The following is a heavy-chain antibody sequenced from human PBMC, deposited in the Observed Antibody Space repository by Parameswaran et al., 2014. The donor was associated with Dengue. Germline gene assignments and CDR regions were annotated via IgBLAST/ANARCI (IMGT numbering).Heavy chain of an antibody. CDR2: ISYDGSNK. J-gene: IGHJ6*02. D-gene: IGHD3-9*01. V-gene: IGHV3-30-3*01. Sequence: PGKGLEWVAVISYDGSNKYYADSVKGRFTISRDNSKNTLYLQMNSLRAEDTAVYYCARDQIPDGETRIRYFDWTPQYYYYGMDVWGQGTTVTVSS. CDR3: ARDQIPDGETRIRYFDWTPQYYYYGMDV.